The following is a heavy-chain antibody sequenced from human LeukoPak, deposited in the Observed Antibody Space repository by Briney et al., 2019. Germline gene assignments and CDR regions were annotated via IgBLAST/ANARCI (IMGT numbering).Heavy chain of an antibody. J-gene: IGHJ6*02. CDR1: GYTFTSYA. CDR3: ARDQPDYDILTGVEGGYYYYGMDV. V-gene: IGHV7-4-1*02. Sequence: ASVKVSCKASGYTFTSYAMNWVRQAPGQGLEWMGWINTNTGNPTYAQGFTGRFVFSLDTSVSTAYLQISSLKAEDTAVYYCARDQPDYDILTGVEGGYYYYGMDVWGQGTTVTVSS. CDR2: INTNTGNP. D-gene: IGHD3-9*01.